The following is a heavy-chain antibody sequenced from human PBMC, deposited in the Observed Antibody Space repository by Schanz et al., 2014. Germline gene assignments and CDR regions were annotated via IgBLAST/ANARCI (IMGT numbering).Heavy chain of an antibody. CDR2: VRNKNNRYTT. D-gene: IGHD2-2*01. CDR1: GFTFSDHY. J-gene: IGHJ4*02. V-gene: IGHV3-72*01. CDR3: ARSASCSRIGCPFDS. Sequence: VQLVESGGGLVKPGGSLRLSCAASGFTFSDHYMDWVRQAPGNGLEWVGRVRNKNNRYTTEYAASVKGRFAISRDDSKNALYSQMNSMKTEDAAMYYWARSASCSRIGCPFDSWGQGTLVTVSS.